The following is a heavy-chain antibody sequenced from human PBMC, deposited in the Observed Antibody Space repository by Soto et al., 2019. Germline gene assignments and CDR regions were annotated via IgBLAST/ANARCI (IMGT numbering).Heavy chain of an antibody. CDR2: IYPGDSDT. CDR1: GYSFTSYW. V-gene: IGHV5-51*01. Sequence: PGESLKISCKGSGYSFTSYWIGWVRQMPGKGLEWMGIIYPGDSDTRYSPSFPGQVTISADKSISTAYLQWSSRKASDTAMYYCARRPIHSSGYLAYFDYWGQGTLVTVSS. D-gene: IGHD3-22*01. J-gene: IGHJ4*02. CDR3: ARRPIHSSGYLAYFDY.